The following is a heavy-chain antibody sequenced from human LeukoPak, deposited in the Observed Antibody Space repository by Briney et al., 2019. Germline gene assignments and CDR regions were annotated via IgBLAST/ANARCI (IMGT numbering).Heavy chain of an antibody. CDR3: ATAVKGPLSSNYQLDY. CDR1: GYTLTELS. D-gene: IGHD4-11*01. Sequence: RVASVKVSCKVSGYTLTELSMHWVRQAPGKGLEWMGGFDPEDGETIYAQKFQGRVTMTEDTSTDTAYMELSSLRSEDTAVYYCATAVKGPLSSNYQLDYWGQGTLVTVSS. V-gene: IGHV1-24*01. J-gene: IGHJ4*02. CDR2: FDPEDGET.